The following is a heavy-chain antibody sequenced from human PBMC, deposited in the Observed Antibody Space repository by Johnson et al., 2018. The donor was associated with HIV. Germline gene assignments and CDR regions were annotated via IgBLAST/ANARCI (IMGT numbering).Heavy chain of an antibody. V-gene: IGHV3-66*01. CDR3: ARDGRDLVTRGSFDV. D-gene: IGHD3-9*01. Sequence: VQLVESGGGLVQPGGSLRLSCSASGITVSSNYMSWVRQAPGKGLAWVSVIFTAGYVYYSDSVKGRFPISRDNSKNILYLQMNSLRPEDTAVYYCARDGRDLVTRGSFDVWGQGTVVTVSS. J-gene: IGHJ3*01. CDR1: GITVSSNY. CDR2: IFTAGYV.